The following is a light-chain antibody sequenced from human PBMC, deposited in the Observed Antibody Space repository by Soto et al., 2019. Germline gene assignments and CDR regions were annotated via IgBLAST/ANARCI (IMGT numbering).Light chain of an antibody. CDR2: EVT. V-gene: IGLV2-14*01. CDR1: SSDIGGYNS. CDR3: TSYTPIVTLGSV. J-gene: IGLJ1*01. Sequence: QSALTQPASVSGSPGQSTTISCTGTSSDIGGYNSVSWYQQHPGRAPRLIIYEVTNRPSGVSNRFSASKSGNTASLTISGLQAEDEADYYCTSYTPIVTLGSVFGTGTKVTVL.